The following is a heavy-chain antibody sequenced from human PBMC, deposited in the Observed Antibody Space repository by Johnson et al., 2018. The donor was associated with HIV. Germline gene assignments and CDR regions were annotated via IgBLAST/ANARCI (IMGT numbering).Heavy chain of an antibody. CDR1: RFSFNKYW. D-gene: IGHD4-23*01. V-gene: IGHV3-7*01. Sequence: VQLVESGGGLVQPGGSLRLSCAASRFSFNKYWMTWVRQAPGNALEWVASIKEDGIEKYYVDSVKGRFTISRDNAKNSLYLQMSSLRAADTAVYYCASQRWKQGDAFDIWGQGTMVTVSS. J-gene: IGHJ3*02. CDR3: ASQRWKQGDAFDI. CDR2: IKEDGIEK.